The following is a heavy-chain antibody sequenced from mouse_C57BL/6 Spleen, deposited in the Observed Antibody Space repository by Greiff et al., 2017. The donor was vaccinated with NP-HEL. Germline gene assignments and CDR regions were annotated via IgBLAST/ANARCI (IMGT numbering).Heavy chain of an antibody. J-gene: IGHJ4*01. Sequence: EVKLQESGPGLVKPSQSLSLTCSVTGYSITSGYYWNWIRQFPGNKLEWMGYISYDGSNNYNPSLKNRISITRDTSKNQFFLKLNSVTTEDTATYYCARAYSNYGAMDYWGQGTSVTVSS. D-gene: IGHD2-5*01. CDR3: ARAYSNYGAMDY. CDR1: GYSITSGYY. V-gene: IGHV3-6*01. CDR2: ISYDGSN.